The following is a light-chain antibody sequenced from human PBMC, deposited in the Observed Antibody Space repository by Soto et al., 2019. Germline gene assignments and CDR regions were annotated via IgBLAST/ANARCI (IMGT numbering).Light chain of an antibody. V-gene: IGKV1-5*03. J-gene: IGKJ1*01. CDR3: QHCDTSWP. CDR2: KAS. CDR1: QTISSW. Sequence: DIQMTQSPSTLSGSVGDRVTITCRASQTISSWLAWYQQKPGKAPKLLIYKASTLGSGVPSRFSGSGSGTEFTLTISGLQPDDFATYYCQHCDTSWPFGQGTKVELK.